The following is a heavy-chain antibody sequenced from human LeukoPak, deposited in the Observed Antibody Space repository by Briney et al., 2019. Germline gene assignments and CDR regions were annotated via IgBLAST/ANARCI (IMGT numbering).Heavy chain of an antibody. J-gene: IGHJ4*02. V-gene: IGHV3-53*01. CDR2: IYIVGST. CDR3: ARGFYYFDY. CDR1: GFSVISNY. Sequence: GGSRRLSCAASGFSVISNYMSWVRQAPGKGPEWVSVIYIVGSTYYADSVRGRFTISRDNSKNTLYLQMNSLRAEDTAVYYCARGFYYFDYWGQGTLVTVSS.